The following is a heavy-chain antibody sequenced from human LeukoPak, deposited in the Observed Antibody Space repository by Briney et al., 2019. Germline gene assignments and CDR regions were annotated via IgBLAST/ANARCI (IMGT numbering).Heavy chain of an antibody. CDR2: IYYTGGT. Sequence: SESLSLTCTVSGGSISRNYWNWIRQPPGKGLEWIGNIYYTGGTYYNPSLKSRVTISVDTSKNQFSLRLSSVTAADTAVYYCARDGSSSSPRGWFDPWGQGTLVTVSS. V-gene: IGHV4-59*12. CDR3: ARDGSSSSPRGWFDP. D-gene: IGHD6-13*01. CDR1: GGSISRNY. J-gene: IGHJ5*02.